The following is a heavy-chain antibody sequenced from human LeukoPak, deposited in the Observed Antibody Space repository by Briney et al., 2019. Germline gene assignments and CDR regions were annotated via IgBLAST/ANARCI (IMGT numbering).Heavy chain of an antibody. CDR3: ARVVAVAGTCWFDP. CDR1: GDSISRYY. CDR2: IYTNGSA. Sequence: SDTLCLSCTVSGDSISRYYWRWVREPAGKGLEWIGRIYTNGSAKYNPYLKSRVNMSVETAKTQLPLKLSSVTAADTAVYCGARVVAVAGTCWFDPWGQGTLVTVSS. D-gene: IGHD6-19*01. J-gene: IGHJ5*02. V-gene: IGHV4-4*07.